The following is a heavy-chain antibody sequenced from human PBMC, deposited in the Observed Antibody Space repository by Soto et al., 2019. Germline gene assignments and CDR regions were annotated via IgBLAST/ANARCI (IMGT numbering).Heavy chain of an antibody. Sequence: QVQLQESGPGLVKPSQTLSLTCTVSGGSISSGGYYWSWIRQHPGKGLEWIGYIYYSGSTYYNPSLKSRVTISVDTSKHQFSLKLSSVTAADTAVYYCARDPTYSPQDAFDIWGQGTMVTVSS. V-gene: IGHV4-31*03. D-gene: IGHD2-15*01. CDR1: GGSISSGGYY. J-gene: IGHJ3*02. CDR3: ARDPTYSPQDAFDI. CDR2: IYYSGST.